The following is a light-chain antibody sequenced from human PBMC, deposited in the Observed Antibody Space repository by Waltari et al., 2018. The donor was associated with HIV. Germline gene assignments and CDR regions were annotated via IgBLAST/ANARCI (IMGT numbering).Light chain of an antibody. J-gene: IGLJ7*01. CDR1: SSNIGSNT. CDR2: SNN. V-gene: IGLV1-44*01. Sequence: QSVLTQPPSASGTPGQRVTISCSGSSSNIGSNTVNWYQQLPGTAPKLLIYSNNQLPSGVPDRCSGSKSGTSASLAISGLQSEDEADYYCAAWDDSLNGAVFGGGTQLTVL. CDR3: AAWDDSLNGAV.